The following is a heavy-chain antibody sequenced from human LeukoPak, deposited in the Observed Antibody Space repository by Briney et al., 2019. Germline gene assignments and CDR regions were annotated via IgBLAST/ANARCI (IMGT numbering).Heavy chain of an antibody. Sequence: KAGGSLRLSCAASGFTFSDYFMTWIRQAPGKGLEWVSYIRSGGTTIYYADSVKGRFTISGDNAKNSLYLQMNSLRAEDTAVYFCARIPAWLGAFGYFDVWGRGTLVTVSS. D-gene: IGHD3-10*01. V-gene: IGHV3-11*01. CDR2: IRSGGTTI. J-gene: IGHJ2*01. CDR3: ARIPAWLGAFGYFDV. CDR1: GFTFSDYF.